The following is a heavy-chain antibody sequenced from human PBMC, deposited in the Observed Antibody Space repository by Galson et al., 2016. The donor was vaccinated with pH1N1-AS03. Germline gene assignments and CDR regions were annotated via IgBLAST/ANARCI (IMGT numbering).Heavy chain of an antibody. CDR3: ARGPHVSGDRNFYNGKDV. D-gene: IGHD7-27*01. CDR2: IVPIFGTP. V-gene: IGHV1-69*13. CDR1: GGAFSIYA. Sequence: SVKVSCKASGGAFSIYAINWVRQAPGQGLEWMGGIVPIFGTPSYAQRLQGRVTINADESTNPAYMELRSLTSEDTAVYYCARGPHVSGDRNFYNGKDVWGQGTTVTVSS. J-gene: IGHJ6*02.